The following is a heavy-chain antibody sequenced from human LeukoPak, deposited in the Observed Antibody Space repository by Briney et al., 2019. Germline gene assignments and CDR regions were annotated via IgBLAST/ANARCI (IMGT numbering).Heavy chain of an antibody. J-gene: IGHJ4*02. V-gene: IGHV3-49*03. D-gene: IGHD3-22*01. CDR1: GFTFGDYG. CDR3: TRDPSHYYDSSGYYYN. CDR2: IRSKAYGVTT. Sequence: PGRSLRLSCSASGFTFGDYGMSWFRQAPGKGLEWVGFIRSKAYGVTTEYAASVKGRFTISRDDSKSIAYLQMNRLKSEDTAVYYCTRDPSHYYDSSGYYYNWGQGTLVTVSS.